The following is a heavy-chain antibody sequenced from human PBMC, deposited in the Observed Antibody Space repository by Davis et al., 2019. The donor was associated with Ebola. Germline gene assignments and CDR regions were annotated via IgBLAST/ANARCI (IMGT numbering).Heavy chain of an antibody. CDR1: GYTFTRYG. CDR3: ARGRVVLVVYAISYYDMDV. Sequence: ASVKVSYKASGYTFTRYGISWVRQAPGQGLEWMGVIDPTDGSTTYAHKFQGRVTMTRDTSTSTAYMELSSLRSEDTAVYYCARGRVVLVVYAISYYDMDVWGQGTTVTVSS. J-gene: IGHJ6*02. CDR2: IDPTDGST. V-gene: IGHV1-46*01. D-gene: IGHD2-8*02.